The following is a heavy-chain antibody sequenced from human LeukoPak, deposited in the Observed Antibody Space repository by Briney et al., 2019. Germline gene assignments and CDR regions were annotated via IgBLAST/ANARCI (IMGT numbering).Heavy chain of an antibody. J-gene: IGHJ4*02. V-gene: IGHV3-23*01. CDR3: AKGRTGFSYGYGIDY. Sequence: PGGSLRPSCAASGFIFKNYAMAWVRQPPGKGLEWVSVSSGSGTHTYYAASVKGRFTISRDNSNNTLYLQMNSLRAEDTAVYYCAKGRTGFSYGYGIDYWGQGTLVTVSS. CDR1: GFIFKNYA. CDR2: SSGSGTHT. D-gene: IGHD5-18*01.